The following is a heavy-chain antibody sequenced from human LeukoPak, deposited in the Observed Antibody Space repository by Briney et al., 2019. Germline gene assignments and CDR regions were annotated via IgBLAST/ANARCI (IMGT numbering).Heavy chain of an antibody. CDR3: ARAPLWGGYNCFDY. Sequence: KPGGPLRLSCAASGFTFSSYSMNWVRQAPGKGLEWVSSISSSSSYIYYADSVKGRFTISRDNAKNSLYLQMNSLRAEDTAVYYCARAPLWGGYNCFDYWGQGTLVTVSS. CDR1: GFTFSSYS. CDR2: ISSSSSYI. V-gene: IGHV3-21*01. D-gene: IGHD5-24*01. J-gene: IGHJ4*02.